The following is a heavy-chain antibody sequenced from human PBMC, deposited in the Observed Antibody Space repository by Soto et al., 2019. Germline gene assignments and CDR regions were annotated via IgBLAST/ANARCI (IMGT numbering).Heavy chain of an antibody. CDR3: AATTTCNFQ. Sequence: QAQLGESGGGVVQPGTSLRLSCAASGFTISTHGMHWVRQAPGKGLEWLANVWYDGSNTFYAESVKCRFSISKDNSKNSLYLQMSSLTAEDTSVSYCAATTTCNFQ. CDR2: VWYDGSNT. D-gene: IGHD1-1*01. V-gene: IGHV3-33*03. CDR1: GFTISTHG. J-gene: IGHJ1*01.